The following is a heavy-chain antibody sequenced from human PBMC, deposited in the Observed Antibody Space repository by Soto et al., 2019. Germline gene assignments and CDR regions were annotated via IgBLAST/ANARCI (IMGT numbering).Heavy chain of an antibody. CDR3: ARAPTTVTTAYYFVY. D-gene: IGHD4-17*01. V-gene: IGHV3-30-3*01. CDR1: GFTFSSYA. J-gene: IGHJ4*02. CDR2: ISYDGSNK. Sequence: QVQLVESGGGVVQPGRSLRLSCAASGFTFSSYAMHWVRQAPGKGLEWVAVISYDGSNKYYADSVKGPFTISRDNSKNTLYLLMISLRAEDTAVYYCARAPTTVTTAYYFVYWGQGTLVTVSS.